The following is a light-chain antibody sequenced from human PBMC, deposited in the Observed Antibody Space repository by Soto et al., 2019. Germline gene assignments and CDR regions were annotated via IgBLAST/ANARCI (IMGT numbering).Light chain of an antibody. V-gene: IGKV3-15*01. CDR3: QQYNSWPPIP. J-gene: IGKJ5*01. CDR2: GAS. Sequence: EIVMTQSPATLSVSPGERATLSCRASQSVTINLAWYQQKPGQAPRLLIYGASIRATGIPARFSGSGSGADFALTLSSLQSEDFAVYYCQQYNSWPPIPFGQGTRLEIK. CDR1: QSVTIN.